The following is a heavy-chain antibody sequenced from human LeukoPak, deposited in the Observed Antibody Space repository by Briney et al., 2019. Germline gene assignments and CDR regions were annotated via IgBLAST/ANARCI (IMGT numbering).Heavy chain of an antibody. V-gene: IGHV3-21*04. CDR1: GFTFSSYS. Sequence: GGSLRLSCAAPGFTFSSYSMNWVRQAPGKGLEWVSSISSSSSHIYYADSVKGRFTISRDNAKNSLYLQMNSLRAEDTAVYYCARDGTAVGINYDYWGQGTLVTVSS. J-gene: IGHJ4*02. D-gene: IGHD6-13*01. CDR2: ISSSSSHI. CDR3: ARDGTAVGINYDY.